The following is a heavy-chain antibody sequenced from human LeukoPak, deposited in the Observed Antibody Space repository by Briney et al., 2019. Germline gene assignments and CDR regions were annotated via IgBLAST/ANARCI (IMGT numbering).Heavy chain of an antibody. CDR1: GFTFSSYS. CDR3: AKDGEQETYYFDY. J-gene: IGHJ4*02. Sequence: GGSLRLSCAASGFTFSSYSMNWVRQAPGKGLEWVSYISSSSSTIYYADSVKGRFTISRDNAKNSLYLQMNSLRAEDTAVYYCAKDGEQETYYFDYWGQGTLVTVSS. CDR2: ISSSSSTI. D-gene: IGHD1-26*01. V-gene: IGHV3-48*04.